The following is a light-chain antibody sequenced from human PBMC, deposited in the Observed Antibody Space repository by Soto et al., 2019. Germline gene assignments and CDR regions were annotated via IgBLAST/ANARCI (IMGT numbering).Light chain of an antibody. J-gene: IGKJ2*01. CDR1: QSVNSN. Sequence: EIVMTQSPATLSVSPGESATLSCTARQSVNSNLAWYEQKPGRAPRLLIHGASTRATGIPARFSGSGSGTEFTLNISSLQSEDFAVYYCQQYNNWPPHTFGQGTKLEIK. CDR3: QQYNNWPPHT. V-gene: IGKV3-15*01. CDR2: GAS.